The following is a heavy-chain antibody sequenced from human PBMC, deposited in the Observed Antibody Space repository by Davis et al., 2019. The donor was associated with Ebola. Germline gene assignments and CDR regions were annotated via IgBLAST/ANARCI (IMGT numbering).Heavy chain of an antibody. V-gene: IGHV1-69*13. Sequence: SVKVSCKASGGTFSSYAISWVRQAPGQGLEWMGGIIPIFGTANYAQKFQGRVTITADESTSTAYMELSSLRSEDTAVYYCARAFITHLHYYYYGMDVWGKGTTVTVSS. CDR2: IIPIFGTA. CDR1: GGTFSSYA. J-gene: IGHJ6*04. D-gene: IGHD3-10*01. CDR3: ARAFITHLHYYYYGMDV.